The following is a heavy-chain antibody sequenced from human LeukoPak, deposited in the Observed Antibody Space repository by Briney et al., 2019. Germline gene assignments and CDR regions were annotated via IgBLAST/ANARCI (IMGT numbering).Heavy chain of an antibody. J-gene: IGHJ6*02. CDR3: ARRNAMDV. V-gene: IGHV3-7*03. Sequence: QAGGSLRLSCAASRFTFSNYWMTWVRQAPGKGLEWVANINRDGSERYYVDSVKGRFTISRDDAKSSLYLQMNSLRAEDTAVYYCARRNAMDVWGQGTTVIVFS. CDR1: RFTFSNYW. CDR2: INRDGSER.